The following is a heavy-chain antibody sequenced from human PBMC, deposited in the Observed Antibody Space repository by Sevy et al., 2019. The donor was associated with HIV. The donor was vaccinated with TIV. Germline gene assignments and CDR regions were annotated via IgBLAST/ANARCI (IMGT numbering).Heavy chain of an antibody. V-gene: IGHV3-21*01. D-gene: IGHD4-4*01. CDR3: ARDWDSNYPFDY. J-gene: IGHJ4*02. CDR2: ISSSSSSYI. CDR1: GFTFSSYS. Sequence: GGSLRLSCAASGFTFSSYSMNWVRQAPGKGLEWVSSISSSSSSYIYYADSVKGRFTISRDNAKNSLYLQMNSLRAEDTAVYYCARDWDSNYPFDYWGQGTLVTVSS.